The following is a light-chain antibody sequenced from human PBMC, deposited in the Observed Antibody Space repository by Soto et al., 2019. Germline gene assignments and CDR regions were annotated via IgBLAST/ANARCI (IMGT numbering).Light chain of an antibody. CDR2: AAS. Sequence: DIQMTQSPSSLSAFVGDSVTFTCRASQGISNYLAWYHQKPGKVPKLLVYAASTLQSGVPSRLSGSGSGTEFTLTIRSLQPEDVGTYYCQHYHSPPFPCGPGTKLEIK. CDR1: QGISNY. CDR3: QHYHSPPFP. V-gene: IGKV1-27*01. J-gene: IGKJ3*01.